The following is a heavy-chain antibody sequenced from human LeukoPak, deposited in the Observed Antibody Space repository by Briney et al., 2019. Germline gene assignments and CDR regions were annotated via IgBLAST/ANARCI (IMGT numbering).Heavy chain of an antibody. D-gene: IGHD3-9*01. J-gene: IGHJ3*02. CDR1: GYTFTGYY. CDR2: INPNSGGT. V-gene: IGHV1-2*02. Sequence: ASVKVSCKASGYTFTGYYIHWVRQAPGQGLEWMGWINPNSGGTNSAQKFQGRVTMTRDTSISTAYMELSRLRSDDSAVYYCARDPPPYDILTGYYGEPFDIWGQGTMVTVSS. CDR3: ARDPPPYDILTGYYGEPFDI.